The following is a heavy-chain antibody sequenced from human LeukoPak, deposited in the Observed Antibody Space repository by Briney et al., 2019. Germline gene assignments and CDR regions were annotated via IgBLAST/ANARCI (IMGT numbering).Heavy chain of an antibody. Sequence: GASVKVSCKASGYTFTSYDINWVRQATGQGLEWMGWMNPNSGNTGYAQKFQGRVTMTRNTSISTAYMELSSLRSEDTAVYYCARGASEGYYYYYYYMDVWGKGTTVTVPS. CDR2: MNPNSGNT. J-gene: IGHJ6*03. CDR1: GYTFTSYD. CDR3: ARGASEGYYYYYYYMDV. V-gene: IGHV1-8*01.